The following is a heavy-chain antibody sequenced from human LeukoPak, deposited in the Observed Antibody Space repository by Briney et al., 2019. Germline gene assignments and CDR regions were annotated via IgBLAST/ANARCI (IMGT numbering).Heavy chain of an antibody. CDR1: GFTFSSYS. Sequence: AGSQTLSCAASGFTFSSYSMNWVRQAPGKGREWVSSISTSSSYIYYAESVTGRFTISRDKAKNSLYLTMNSVRAEDTAVYYCVSICSCDSSGYCYWGQGTPVTVSS. D-gene: IGHD3-22*01. CDR3: VSICSCDSSGYCY. CDR2: ISTSSSYI. V-gene: IGHV3-21*01. J-gene: IGHJ4*02.